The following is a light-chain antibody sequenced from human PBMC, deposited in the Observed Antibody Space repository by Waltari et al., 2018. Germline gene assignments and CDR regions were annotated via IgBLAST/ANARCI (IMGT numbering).Light chain of an antibody. CDR3: QQYSSAPWT. V-gene: IGKV4-1*01. Sequence: DIVMTQSSDSLAVSLGERATINCKSSQSIFYSSTNKNYLAWYQQKPGQSPSLLFYWASTRESGVPDRFSGSGSGTDFTLTISSLQAEDVAVYYCQQYSSAPWTFGQGTKVEIK. J-gene: IGKJ1*01. CDR1: QSIFYSSTNKNY. CDR2: WAS.